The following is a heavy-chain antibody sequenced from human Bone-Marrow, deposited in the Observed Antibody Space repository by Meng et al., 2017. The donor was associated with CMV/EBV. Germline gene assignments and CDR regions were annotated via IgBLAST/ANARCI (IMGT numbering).Heavy chain of an antibody. CDR3: ARGGSGYYGDDAFDI. CDR1: GGSISSSSYY. J-gene: IGHJ3*02. V-gene: IGHV4-39*07. Sequence: SETLSLTCTVSGGSISSSSYYWGWIRQPPGKGLEWIGSIYYSGSTYYNPSLKSRVTISVDTSKNQFSLKLSSVTAADTAVYYCARGGSGYYGDDAFDIWGQGTMVTVSS. D-gene: IGHD3-22*01. CDR2: IYYSGST.